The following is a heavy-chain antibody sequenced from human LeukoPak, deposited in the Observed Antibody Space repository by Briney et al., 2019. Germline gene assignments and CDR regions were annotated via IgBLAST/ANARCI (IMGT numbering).Heavy chain of an antibody. J-gene: IGHJ5*02. D-gene: IGHD3-10*01. CDR1: GGSISSYY. CDR3: ARADRFGELSWFDP. Sequence: SETLSLTCTVSGGSISSYYWSWIRQPPGKGLEWIGYIYYSGSTNYNPSLKSRVTISVDTSKNQFSLKLSSVTAADTAVYYCARADRFGELSWFDPWGQGTLVTVSS. V-gene: IGHV4-59*01. CDR2: IYYSGST.